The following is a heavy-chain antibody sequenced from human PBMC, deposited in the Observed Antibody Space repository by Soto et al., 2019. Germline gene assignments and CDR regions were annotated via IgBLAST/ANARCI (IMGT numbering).Heavy chain of an antibody. CDR1: GYTLTSYY. V-gene: IGHV1-2*04. CDR2: INPNSGGT. CDR3: ARPVEGITMVRGIDYYGMDV. J-gene: IGHJ6*02. Sequence: ASVKVSCKASGYTLTSYYMHWVRQAPGQGLEWMGWINPNSGGTNYAQKFQGWVTMTRDTSISTAYMELSRLRSDDTAVYYCARPVEGITMVRGIDYYGMDVWGQGTTVTVSS. D-gene: IGHD3-10*01.